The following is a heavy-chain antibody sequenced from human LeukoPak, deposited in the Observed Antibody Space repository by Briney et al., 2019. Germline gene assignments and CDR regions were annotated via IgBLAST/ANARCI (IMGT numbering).Heavy chain of an antibody. CDR1: GFTFDDYA. J-gene: IGHJ4*02. Sequence: GGSLRLSCAASGFTFDDYAIHWVRQAPGCGLAWFSGCGCDSGSIGYADSVKGRFTISRDNAKNSLYLQMNSLRAEDTALYYCAKDISKSGVGSYQSFDYWGQGTLVTVSS. CDR2: CGCDSGSI. V-gene: IGHV3-9*01. CDR3: AKDISKSGVGSYQSFDY. D-gene: IGHD3-16*02.